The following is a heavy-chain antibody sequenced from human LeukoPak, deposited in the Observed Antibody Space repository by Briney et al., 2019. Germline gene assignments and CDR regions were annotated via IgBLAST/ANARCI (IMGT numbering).Heavy chain of an antibody. Sequence: PSQTLSLTCAVSGGSISSGSYSWSWIRQPPGKGLEWIGEINHSGSTNYNPSLKSRVTISVDTSKNQFSLKLSSVTAADTAVYYCARPPRSSSDYAEGWFDPWGQGTLVTVSS. CDR1: GGSISSGSYS. CDR2: INHSGST. V-gene: IGHV4-30-2*01. D-gene: IGHD6-13*01. CDR3: ARPPRSSSDYAEGWFDP. J-gene: IGHJ5*02.